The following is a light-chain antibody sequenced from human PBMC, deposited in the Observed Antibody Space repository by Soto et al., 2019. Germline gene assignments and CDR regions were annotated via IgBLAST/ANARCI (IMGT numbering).Light chain of an antibody. J-gene: IGKJ3*01. V-gene: IGKV3-20*01. CDR2: GAS. CDR1: QSVSSNY. Sequence: EIVLTQSPGTLSLSPGERATLSCRASQSVSSNYLAWYQQKPGQAPRLLIHGASSRATGIPARFSGSGSGTDFTLTISRLEPEDFAVYYCQQYGSSPPAFTFGPGTKVDI. CDR3: QQYGSSPPAFT.